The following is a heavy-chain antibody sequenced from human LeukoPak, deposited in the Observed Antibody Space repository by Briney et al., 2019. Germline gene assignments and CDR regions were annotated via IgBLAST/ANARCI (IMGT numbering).Heavy chain of an antibody. J-gene: IGHJ4*02. D-gene: IGHD1-26*01. CDR3: ARDPVGANGVFDY. CDR2: ISAFNGNT. CDR1: GYIFNSYG. Sequence: ASVKVSCKASGYIFNSYGISWVRQAPGQGLEWMGWISAFNGNTNYAQKFQGRVTMTTGTSTNTAYMELRSLSSDDRAVYFCARDPVGANGVFDYWGQGTLVTVSS. V-gene: IGHV1-18*01.